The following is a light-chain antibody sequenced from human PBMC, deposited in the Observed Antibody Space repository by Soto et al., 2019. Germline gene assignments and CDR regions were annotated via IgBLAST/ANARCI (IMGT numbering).Light chain of an antibody. CDR2: EVS. J-gene: IGLJ2*01. V-gene: IGLV2-8*01. CDR1: SSDVGGYNY. CDR3: SSYAGGHNLV. Sequence: QSVLTQPPSASGSPGQSVTISCTGTSSDVGGYNYVSWYQQHPGKAPKLVIYEVSKRPSGVPGRFSGSKSGNTASLTVSGLQAEDEASYYCSSYAGGHNLVFGGGTKLTVL.